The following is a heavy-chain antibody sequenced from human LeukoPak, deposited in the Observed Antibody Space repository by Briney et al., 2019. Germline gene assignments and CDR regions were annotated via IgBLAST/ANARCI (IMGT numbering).Heavy chain of an antibody. CDR1: GYTFTAYY. V-gene: IGHV1-2*02. CDR3: ARDTDGRQDY. CDR2: INPNSGGT. Sequence: ASVKVSCKASGYTFTAYYLHWVRQAPGQGLEWMGWINPNSGGTNYAQEFQGRVTLTRDTSISTTYMELSSLRSDDTALYYCARDTDGRQDYWGQGTLVTVSS. J-gene: IGHJ4*02. D-gene: IGHD2-8*02.